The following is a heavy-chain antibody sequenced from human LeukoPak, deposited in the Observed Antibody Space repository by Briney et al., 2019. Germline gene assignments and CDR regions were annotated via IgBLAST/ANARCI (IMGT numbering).Heavy chain of an antibody. CDR1: GFTFSSYG. J-gene: IGHJ6*02. CDR3: ARDGRPSSYYYYGMDV. Sequence: PGGSLRLSCAASGFTFSSYGMHWVRQAPGKGLEWVAVIWYDGSNKYYADSVKGRFTISRDNSKNTLYLHMNSLRAEDTAVYYCARDGRPSSYYYYGMDVWGQGTTVTVSS. V-gene: IGHV3-33*01. D-gene: IGHD6-6*01. CDR2: IWYDGSNK.